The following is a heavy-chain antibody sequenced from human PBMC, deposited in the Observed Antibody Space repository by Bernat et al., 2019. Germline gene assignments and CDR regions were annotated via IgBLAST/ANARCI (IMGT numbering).Heavy chain of an antibody. V-gene: IGHV1-3*01. Sequence: QVQLVQSGAEVKKPGASVKVSCKASGYTFTSYAMHWVRQAPGQRLEWMGWINAGNGNTKYSQKFQGRVTMTTDTSTSTAYMELRSLRSDDTAVYYCARTYYYDSSGYSPPDYWGQGTLVTVSS. CDR3: ARTYYYDSSGYSPPDY. CDR1: GYTFTSYA. J-gene: IGHJ4*02. CDR2: INAGNGNT. D-gene: IGHD3-22*01.